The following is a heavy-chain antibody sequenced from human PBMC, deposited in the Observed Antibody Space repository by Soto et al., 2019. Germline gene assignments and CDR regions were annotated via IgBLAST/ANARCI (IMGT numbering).Heavy chain of an antibody. V-gene: IGHV4-31*03. J-gene: IGHJ4*02. Sequence: KASETLSLTCTVSGGSIRSGGYYWSWLRQSPGKGLEWIGHIYYTGSTFYSPSLKSRLTISLDTSKNQFSLDLRSVTAADTAMYYCARIEMASIKWGRGTLVTVSS. CDR2: IYYTGST. CDR1: GGSIRSGGYY. CDR3: ARIEMASIK.